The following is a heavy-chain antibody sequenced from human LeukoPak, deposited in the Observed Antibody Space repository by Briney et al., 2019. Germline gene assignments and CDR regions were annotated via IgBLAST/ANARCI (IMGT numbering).Heavy chain of an antibody. CDR1: GFTFSRHW. V-gene: IGHV3-7*03. CDR2: IRQDGSEK. CDR3: ARDANAGYSVNWFDP. D-gene: IGHD5/OR15-5a*01. Sequence: GGSLRLSCAASGFTFSRHWMSWVRQAPGKGLEWVANIRQDGSEKHYVDSVKGRFTISRDNAKNSLYLQMDSLRAEDTAIYYCARDANAGYSVNWFDPWGQGTLVTVSS. J-gene: IGHJ5*01.